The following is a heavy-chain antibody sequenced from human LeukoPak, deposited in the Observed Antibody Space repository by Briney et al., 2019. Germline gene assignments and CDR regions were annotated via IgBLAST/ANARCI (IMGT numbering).Heavy chain of an antibody. CDR2: IYYSGST. D-gene: IGHD4-23*01. Sequence: SETLSLTCTVSGGSISSGGYYWSWIRQHPGKGLEWIGYIYYSGSTYYNPSLKSRVTISVDTSKNQFSLKLSSVTAADTAVYYCAKDLGSVVTPPSLDFWGQGTLVTVSS. CDR1: GGSISSGGYY. J-gene: IGHJ4*02. CDR3: AKDLGSVVTPPSLDF. V-gene: IGHV4-31*03.